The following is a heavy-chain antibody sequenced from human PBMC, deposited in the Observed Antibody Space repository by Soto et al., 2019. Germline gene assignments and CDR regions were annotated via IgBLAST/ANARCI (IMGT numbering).Heavy chain of an antibody. V-gene: IGHV3-15*01. CDR1: GFTFSNTW. J-gene: IGHJ4*02. CDR2: IKTKSDSETR. Sequence: EVQLVESGGGLVKPGGSLRLSCSASGFTFSNTWMSWVRQAPGKGLEWVARIKTKSDSETRDYPAPVKGRFTISRDDSENTLYLQMNSLKTEDTAVYYCTTDFWGSGFYYLGGYVDYWGQGTLVTVSS. CDR3: TTDFWGSGFYYLGGYVDY. D-gene: IGHD3-16*01.